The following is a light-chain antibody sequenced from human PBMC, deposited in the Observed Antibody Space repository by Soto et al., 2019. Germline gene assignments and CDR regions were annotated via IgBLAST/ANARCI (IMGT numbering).Light chain of an antibody. J-gene: IGLJ1*01. CDR2: EVS. V-gene: IGLV2-14*01. Sequence: QSAMTQPASVSRSPGQSITISCTGTSSDVGGYNYVSWYQQHPGKAPKLMIYEVSNRPSGVSNRFSGSKSGNMASLTISGLQAEDETDYYCSSYTSSSTRVFGTGTKLTVL. CDR1: SSDVGGYNY. CDR3: SSYTSSSTRV.